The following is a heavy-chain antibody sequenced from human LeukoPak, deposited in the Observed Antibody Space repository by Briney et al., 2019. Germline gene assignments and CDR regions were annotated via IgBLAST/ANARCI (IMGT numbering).Heavy chain of an antibody. J-gene: IGHJ5*02. CDR2: IYHTGST. CDR1: GYSISGSNY. Sequence: SETLSLTCTVSGYSISGSNYWAWIRQVPGKGLEWIGSIYHTGSTYHNPSLKSRVSISLYTSKNQVFLKLSSVTAADTAVYYCARDIVVAPAAMPRLDPWGQGILVTVSS. CDR3: ARDIVVAPAAMPRLDP. V-gene: IGHV4-38-2*02. D-gene: IGHD2-2*01.